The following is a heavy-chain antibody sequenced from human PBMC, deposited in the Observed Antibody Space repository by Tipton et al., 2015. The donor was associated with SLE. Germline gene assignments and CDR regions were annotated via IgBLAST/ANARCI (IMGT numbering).Heavy chain of an antibody. CDR3: ASCTDALYWYCDL. Sequence: TLSLTCTVSGGSISSYYWSWIRQPPGKGLEWIGYIYYSGSTNYNPSLKSRVTISVDTSKNQFSLKLSSVTAADTAAYYCASCTDALYWYCDLWGRGTLVTVSS. CDR2: IYYSGST. J-gene: IGHJ2*01. V-gene: IGHV4-59*01. D-gene: IGHD2-8*01. CDR1: GGSISSYY.